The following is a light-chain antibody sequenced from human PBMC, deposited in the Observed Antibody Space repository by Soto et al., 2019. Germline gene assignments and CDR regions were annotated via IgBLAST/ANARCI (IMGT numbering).Light chain of an antibody. V-gene: IGKV3-15*01. CDR2: GAS. CDR1: QSVSSN. J-gene: IGKJ4*01. Sequence: EIVMTQSPATLSVSPGERATLSCRASQSVSSNLAWYQQKPGQAPRLLIYGASTRATGIPASFSGSGSGTEFTLTISRLQSEDFAVYYCQQYNNWPLTFGGGTKVEIK. CDR3: QQYNNWPLT.